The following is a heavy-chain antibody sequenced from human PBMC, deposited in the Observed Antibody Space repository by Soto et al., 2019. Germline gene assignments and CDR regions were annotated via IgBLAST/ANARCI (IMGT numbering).Heavy chain of an antibody. D-gene: IGHD1-1*01. Sequence: QVQLVQSGAEVKKPGSSVKVSCRGSGDAFSRYPVSWVRQAPGQGLEWMGLIVPIIGRTDYALRFQGRVSLTAGRSTNTVYMELTGLTSGDTAVYYCASPESSTITWGQGTLVTVSS. CDR1: GDAFSRYP. V-gene: IGHV1-69*02. J-gene: IGHJ4*02. CDR3: ASPESSTIT. CDR2: IVPIIGRT.